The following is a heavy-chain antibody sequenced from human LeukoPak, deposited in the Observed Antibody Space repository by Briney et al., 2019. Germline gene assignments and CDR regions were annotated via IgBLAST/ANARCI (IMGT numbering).Heavy chain of an antibody. J-gene: IGHJ5*02. D-gene: IGHD2-2*01. CDR1: GGSFSGYY. Sequence: SETLSLTCAVYGGSFSGYYWSWIRQPPGKGLEWIGEINHSGSTNYNPSLKSRVTISVDTSKNQFSLKLSSVTAADTAVYYCARVGYSSSTSCYPATNWFDPWGQGTLVTVSS. CDR2: INHSGST. V-gene: IGHV4-34*01. CDR3: ARVGYSSSTSCYPATNWFDP.